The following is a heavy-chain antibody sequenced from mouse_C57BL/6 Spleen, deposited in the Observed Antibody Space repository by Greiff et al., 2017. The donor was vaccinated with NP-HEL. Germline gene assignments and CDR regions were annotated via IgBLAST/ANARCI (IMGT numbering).Heavy chain of an antibody. CDR2: IYPGDGDT. CDR1: GYAFSSYW. J-gene: IGHJ2*01. Sequence: VKVVESGAELVKPGASVKISCKASGYAFSSYWMNWVKQRPGKGLEWIGQIYPGDGDTNYNGKFKGKATLTADKSSSTAYMQLSSLTSEDSAVYFCARCYYGSSYYFDYWGQGTTLTVSS. D-gene: IGHD1-1*01. V-gene: IGHV1-80*01. CDR3: ARCYYGSSYYFDY.